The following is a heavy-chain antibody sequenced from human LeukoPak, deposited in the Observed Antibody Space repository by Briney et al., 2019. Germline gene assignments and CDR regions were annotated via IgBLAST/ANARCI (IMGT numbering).Heavy chain of an antibody. J-gene: IGHJ4*02. Sequence: SQTLSLTCTVSGGSISSYYWSWIRQPPGKGLEWIGYVYSSGSTRYTPSLKSRVTTSVDTSKNQFFLKLSSVTAADTAMYYCARGVWDFDYWGQGTQVTVSS. CDR2: VYSSGST. CDR3: ARGVWDFDY. D-gene: IGHD3-16*01. CDR1: GGSISSYY. V-gene: IGHV4-59*12.